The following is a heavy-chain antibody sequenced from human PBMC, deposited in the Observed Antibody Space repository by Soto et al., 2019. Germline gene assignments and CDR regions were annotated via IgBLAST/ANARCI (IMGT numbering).Heavy chain of an antibody. D-gene: IGHD6-19*01. J-gene: IGHJ6*02. CDR3: AKKGSSGKTYYYYGMDV. V-gene: IGHV3-23*01. CDR2: ISGSGGST. CDR1: GFTFSSYA. Sequence: EVQLLESGGGLVQPGGSLRLSCAASGFTFSSYAMSWVRQAPGKGLEWVSAISGSGGSTYYADSVKGRFTISRDNSKNTLYLQMNGLRAEDTAVYYCAKKGSSGKTYYYYGMDVWGQGTTVTVSS.